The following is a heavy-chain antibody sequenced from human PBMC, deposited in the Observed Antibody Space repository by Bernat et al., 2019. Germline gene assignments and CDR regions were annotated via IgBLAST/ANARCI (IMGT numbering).Heavy chain of an antibody. D-gene: IGHD2-15*01. J-gene: IGHJ4*02. Sequence: EVQLVETGGGLIQPGGSLRLSCAASGFTVSSNYMSWVRQAPGKGLEWVSVIYSGGNTYYADSVKGRFTISGDNSKNTLYLQMNSLRAEDTAVYYCAGGDCSGGSCYSLYYWGQGTLVTVSS. CDR3: AGGDCSGGSCYSLYY. V-gene: IGHV3-53*05. CDR2: IYSGGNT. CDR1: GFTVSSNY.